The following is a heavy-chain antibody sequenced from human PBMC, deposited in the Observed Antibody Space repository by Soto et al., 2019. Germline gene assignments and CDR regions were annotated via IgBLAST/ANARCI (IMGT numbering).Heavy chain of an antibody. Sequence: QVQLQESGPGLVKPSGTLSLTCAVSSGSISSSNWWSWVRQPPGKGLEWIGEIYHSGSTNYNPSLKSRVTVSVDKSKNQSSLKLSSVTAADTAVYYWAGSFGELLHPFDYWGQGTLVTVSS. V-gene: IGHV4-4*02. J-gene: IGHJ4*02. D-gene: IGHD3-10*01. CDR3: AGSFGELLHPFDY. CDR1: SGSISSSNW. CDR2: IYHSGST.